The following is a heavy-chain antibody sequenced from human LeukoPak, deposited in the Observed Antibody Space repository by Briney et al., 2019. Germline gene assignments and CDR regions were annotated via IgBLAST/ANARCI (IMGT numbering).Heavy chain of an antibody. J-gene: IGHJ6*03. CDR3: ARSDSSSWYVHGYYYYMDV. D-gene: IGHD6-13*01. CDR2: ISSSSSYI. CDR1: GFTFSSYS. Sequence: PGGSLRLSCAASGFTFSSYSMNWVRQAPGKGLEWVSSISSSSSYIYYADSVKGRFTISRDNAKNSLYLQMNSLRAEDTAVYYCARSDSSSWYVHGYYYYMDVWGKGTTVTVSS. V-gene: IGHV3-21*01.